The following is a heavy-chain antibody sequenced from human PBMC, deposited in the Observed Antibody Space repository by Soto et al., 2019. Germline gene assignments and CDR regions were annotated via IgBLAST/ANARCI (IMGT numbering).Heavy chain of an antibody. CDR1: GFTVSSNY. CDR3: ARDFGGSYLDAFDI. J-gene: IGHJ3*02. CDR2: IYSGGST. D-gene: IGHD1-26*01. Sequence: GGSLRLSCAASGFTVSSNYMSWVRQAPGKGLEWVSVIYSGGSTYYADSVKGRFTISRDNSKNTLYLQMNSLRAEDTDVYYCARDFGGSYLDAFDIWGQGTMVTVSS. V-gene: IGHV3-53*01.